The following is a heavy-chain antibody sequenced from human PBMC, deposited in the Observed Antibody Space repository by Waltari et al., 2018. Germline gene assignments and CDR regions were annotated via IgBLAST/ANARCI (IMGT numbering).Heavy chain of an antibody. Sequence: QVPLQESGPGPVKPSQTLTLTCNVSGGSISRPYYWSWIRQSPGKGLKWIGYVYQSGSTLYNPTLNNRVTMSVDRSKNQFSLRLTSLTAADTAVYFCARGGGGYDKYYFDLWGQGTLVTVSS. CDR3: ARGGGGYDKYYFDL. V-gene: IGHV4-30-4*01. J-gene: IGHJ4*02. D-gene: IGHD5-12*01. CDR1: GGSISRPYY. CDR2: VYQSGST.